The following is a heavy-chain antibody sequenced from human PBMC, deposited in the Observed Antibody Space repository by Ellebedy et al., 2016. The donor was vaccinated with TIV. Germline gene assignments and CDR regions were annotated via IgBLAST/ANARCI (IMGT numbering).Heavy chain of an antibody. J-gene: IGHJ4*02. V-gene: IGHV1-46*01. CDR3: ARGGMIVEEFDY. CDR2: INPSGGST. Sequence: AASVKVSCKASGYTFTSFYIHWVRQAPGQGLQWMAIINPSGGSTLYAQKFQGRVTMNRDTSTSTVYMELSSLRSEDTAVYYCARGGMIVEEFDYWGQGSLVTVSS. D-gene: IGHD3-22*01. CDR1: GYTFTSFY.